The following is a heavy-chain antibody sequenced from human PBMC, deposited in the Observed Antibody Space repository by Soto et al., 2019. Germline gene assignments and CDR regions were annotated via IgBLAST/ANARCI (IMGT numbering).Heavy chain of an antibody. CDR3: AKGRCYSENSTWFAG. CDR1: GSTFTDYD. CDR2: VSPNSGNT. J-gene: IGHJ4*02. D-gene: IGHD6-13*01. Sequence: ASVPVSCKASGSTFTDYDINWVRQAPGQGLEWMGWVSPNSGNTVYAQKFQDRVTMTRDTSMSTAYMELNNLRFEDTAMYYCAKGRCYSENSTWFAGWGQGTPVTVAS. V-gene: IGHV1-8*01.